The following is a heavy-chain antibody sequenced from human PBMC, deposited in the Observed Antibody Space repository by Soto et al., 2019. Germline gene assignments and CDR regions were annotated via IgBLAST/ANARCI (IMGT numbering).Heavy chain of an antibody. D-gene: IGHD3-3*01. Sequence: PGGSLRLSCAASGLTVSSNYMSWVRQAQGKGLEWVSVIYSGGSTYYADSVKGRFTISRDNSKNTLYLQMNSLRAEDTAVYYCARDSTIFGVVAPGGMDVWGQGTTVTVSS. CDR2: IYSGGST. J-gene: IGHJ6*02. CDR1: GLTVSSNY. V-gene: IGHV3-53*01. CDR3: ARDSTIFGVVAPGGMDV.